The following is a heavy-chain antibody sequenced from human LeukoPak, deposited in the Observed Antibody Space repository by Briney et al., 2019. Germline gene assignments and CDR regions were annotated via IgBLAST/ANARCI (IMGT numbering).Heavy chain of an antibody. V-gene: IGHV3-33*06. J-gene: IGHJ4*02. CDR3: AKGGIVEPY. Sequence: GGSLRLSCAASGFTFSSYGMHWVRQAPGKGLEWVAVLWYDGSNKYYADSVKGRFTISRDNSKNTLYLQMNSLGAEDTAVYYCAKGGIVEPYWGQGTLVTVSS. CDR2: LWYDGSNK. CDR1: GFTFSSYG. D-gene: IGHD1-26*01.